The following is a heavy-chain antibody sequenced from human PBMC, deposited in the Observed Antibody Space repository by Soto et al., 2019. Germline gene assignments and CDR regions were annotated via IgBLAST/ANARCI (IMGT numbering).Heavy chain of an antibody. D-gene: IGHD4-17*01. CDR2: INPTRGVT. V-gene: IGHV1-2*02. CDR3: ARDPDYGDYWGYFFDS. CDR1: GYTFAAYY. J-gene: IGHJ4*02. Sequence: QVQLVQSGAEVKKPGASVKVSCKTSGYTFAAYYIHWIRQAPGQGLEWMGWINPTRGVTVDAQNFQDRVPMARDTSISTAYMELRRLNSDDTAVYYCARDPDYGDYWGYFFDSWGQGTPVTVSS.